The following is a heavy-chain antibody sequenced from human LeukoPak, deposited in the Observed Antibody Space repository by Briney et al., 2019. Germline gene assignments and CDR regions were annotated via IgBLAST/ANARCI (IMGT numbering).Heavy chain of an antibody. CDR3: ANLFSGNAFDI. CDR1: GFTFSSYG. V-gene: IGHV3-30*18. D-gene: IGHD6-19*01. J-gene: IGHJ3*02. Sequence: PGGSLRLSCAAPGFTFSSYGMHWVRQAPGKGLEWVAVISYDGSNKYYADSVKGRFTISRDNSKNTLYLQMNSLRAEDTAVYYCANLFSGNAFDIWGQGTMVTVSS. CDR2: ISYDGSNK.